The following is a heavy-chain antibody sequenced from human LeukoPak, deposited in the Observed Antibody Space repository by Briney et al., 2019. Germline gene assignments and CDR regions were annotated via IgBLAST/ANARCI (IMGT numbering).Heavy chain of an antibody. J-gene: IGHJ4*02. Sequence: SETLSLTCTVSGDSISSSNCYWGWIRQPPGKGLEWIGSIYYSGSTYNNPSLKSRVTISVDTSKNQFSLKLSSVTAADTAVYYCARGRGSGSYYWSFDFWGQGTLVTVSS. V-gene: IGHV4-39*07. D-gene: IGHD1-26*01. CDR1: GDSISSSNCY. CDR3: ARGRGSGSYYWSFDF. CDR2: IYYSGST.